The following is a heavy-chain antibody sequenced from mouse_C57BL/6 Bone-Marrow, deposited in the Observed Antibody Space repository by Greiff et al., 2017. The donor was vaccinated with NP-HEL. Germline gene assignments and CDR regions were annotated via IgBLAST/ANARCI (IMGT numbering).Heavy chain of an antibody. V-gene: IGHV5-4*03. CDR1: GFTFSSYA. CDR2: ISDGGSYT. CDR3: ARSHYGSSDYYAMDY. J-gene: IGHJ4*01. Sequence: EVKLMESGGGLVKPGGSLKLSCAASGFTFSSYAMSWVRQTPEKRLEWVATISDGGSYTYYPDNVKGRFTISRANAKNNLYLQMSHLKSEDTAMYYCARSHYGSSDYYAMDYWGQGTSVTVSS. D-gene: IGHD1-1*01.